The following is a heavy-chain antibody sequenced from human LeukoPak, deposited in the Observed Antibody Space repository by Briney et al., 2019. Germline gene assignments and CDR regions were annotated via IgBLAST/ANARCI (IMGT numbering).Heavy chain of an antibody. Sequence: GGSLKISCKGSGYSFTSYWIGWVRQMPGKGLECMGLIYPGDSDPRYSPSFQGKVTISADKSISTAYRQWSSLKVSDTAMYYCARISSDFYCTTLSCYAFYFDYWGQGTLVTVSS. CDR2: IYPGDSDP. D-gene: IGHD2-2*01. V-gene: IGHV5-51*01. CDR1: GYSFTSYW. CDR3: ARISSDFYCTTLSCYAFYFDY. J-gene: IGHJ4*01.